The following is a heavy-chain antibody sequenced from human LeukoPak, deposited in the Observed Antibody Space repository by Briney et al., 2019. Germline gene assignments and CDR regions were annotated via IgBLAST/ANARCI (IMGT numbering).Heavy chain of an antibody. D-gene: IGHD3-16*01. V-gene: IGHV1-2*02. CDR3: ARVWGSSYFAAFDI. J-gene: IGHJ3*02. Sequence: ASVKVSCKASGYTFTDYYILWVRQAPGQGPEWMGWINPNSGGANYAQYFKGRVTMTRDMSTSTVYMELSSLRSEDTAVYYCARVWGSSYFAAFDIWGQGTMVTVSS. CDR1: GYTFTDYY. CDR2: INPNSGGA.